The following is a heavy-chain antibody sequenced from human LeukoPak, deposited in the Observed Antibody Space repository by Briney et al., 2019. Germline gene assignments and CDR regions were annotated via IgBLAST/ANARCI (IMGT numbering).Heavy chain of an antibody. CDR3: ARAVQWLHAFDI. D-gene: IGHD6-19*01. V-gene: IGHV1-3*01. CDR1: GCPFTNYA. CDR2: INAGNDDT. J-gene: IGHJ3*02. Sequence: ASVKVSCKASGCPFTNYAYHWVRQAPGQGLEWLGWINAGNDDTKYSQKFQGRVTITRDTSASTVYMELSSLRSEDTAVYYCARAVQWLHAFDIWGQGTMVTVSS.